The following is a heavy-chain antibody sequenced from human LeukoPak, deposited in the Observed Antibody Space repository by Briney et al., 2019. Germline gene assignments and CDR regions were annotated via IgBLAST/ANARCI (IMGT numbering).Heavy chain of an antibody. CDR2: IYNSGST. Sequence: PSETLSLTCTVSVDFIHRYYWSWMRQPPGKGLEGRGCIYNSGSTNYNPSLKSRVTISVDTSKNQFSLKLSSVTAADTAMYYCAREYSSSTGKASDYWGQGTLVTVSS. J-gene: IGHJ4*02. V-gene: IGHV4-59*01. CDR3: AREYSSSTGKASDY. CDR1: VDFIHRYY. D-gene: IGHD6-6*01.